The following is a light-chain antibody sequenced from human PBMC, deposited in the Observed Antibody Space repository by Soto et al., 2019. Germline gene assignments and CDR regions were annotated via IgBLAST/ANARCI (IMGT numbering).Light chain of an antibody. CDR3: QQLNSYPL. J-gene: IGKJ3*01. CDR1: QGISGY. V-gene: IGKV1-9*01. Sequence: DIQLTQSPSFLSASVGDRVTITCRASQGISGYLAWYQQKPGKAPKLLIYAASTLQSGVPSSFSGSGSGTQFTLTISSLQPEDFATYYCQQLNSYPLFGPGTKVDIK. CDR2: AAS.